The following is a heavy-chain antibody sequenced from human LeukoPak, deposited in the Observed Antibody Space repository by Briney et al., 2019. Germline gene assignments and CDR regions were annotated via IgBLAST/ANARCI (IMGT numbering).Heavy chain of an antibody. CDR3: ARAVTIAREASDAFDI. D-gene: IGHD4-17*01. CDR2: IYYSGST. V-gene: IGHV4-31*03. Sequence: SETLSLTCTVSGGSISSGGYYWSWIRQHPGKGLEWIGYIYYSGSTYYNPSLKSRVTISVDTSKNQFSLKLSSVTAADTAVYYRARAVTIAREASDAFDIWGQGTMVTVSS. CDR1: GGSISSGGYY. J-gene: IGHJ3*02.